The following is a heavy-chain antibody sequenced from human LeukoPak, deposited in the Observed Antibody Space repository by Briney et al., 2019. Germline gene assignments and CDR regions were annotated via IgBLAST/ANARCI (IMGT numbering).Heavy chain of an antibody. Sequence: PGGSLRLSCAASGFTFSSYWMSWVRQAPGKGLEWVANIKQDGSEKYYVDSVKGRFTISRDNAKNTVYLKMNSLRAEDTAVYYCARGKSRGSHIDYWGQGTLVTVSS. CDR3: ARGKSRGSHIDY. D-gene: IGHD1-26*01. J-gene: IGHJ4*02. V-gene: IGHV3-7*03. CDR2: IKQDGSEK. CDR1: GFTFSSYW.